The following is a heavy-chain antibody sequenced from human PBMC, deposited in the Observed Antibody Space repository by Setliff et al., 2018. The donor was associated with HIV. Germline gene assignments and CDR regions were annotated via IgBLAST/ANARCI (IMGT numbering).Heavy chain of an antibody. V-gene: IGHV3-72*01. J-gene: IGHJ4*02. CDR2: SRNKANSYTT. CDR1: GFIFSDHY. CDR3: ARTSAGGQENDC. D-gene: IGHD3-10*01. Sequence: PGGSLRLSCAASGFIFSDHYIDWVRQAPEKGLEWVGRSRNKANSYTTEYAASVQGRFTISRDDSKSSLYLQVNIVRADDTALYYCARTSAGGQENDCWGQGTLVTVSS.